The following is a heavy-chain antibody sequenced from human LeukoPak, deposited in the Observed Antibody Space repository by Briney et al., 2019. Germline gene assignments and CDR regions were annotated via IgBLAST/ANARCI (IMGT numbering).Heavy chain of an antibody. J-gene: IGHJ4*02. Sequence: GGSLRLSCAASGFTFGTHAMTWARQAPGKGLEWVSGMSGRGDTSYYADSVKGRLTISRDNSKNTLFLQMNSLRAEDTAVYYCAKLAGIRGWFVYYFDYWGQGTLVTVS. CDR2: MSGRGDTS. D-gene: IGHD6-19*01. V-gene: IGHV3-23*01. CDR3: AKLAGIRGWFVYYFDY. CDR1: GFTFGTHA.